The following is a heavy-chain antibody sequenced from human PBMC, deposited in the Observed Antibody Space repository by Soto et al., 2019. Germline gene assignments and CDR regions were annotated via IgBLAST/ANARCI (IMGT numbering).Heavy chain of an antibody. CDR2: ISAYNGNT. Sequence: ASVKVSCKASGYTFTSYGISWVRQAPGQGLEWMGWISAYNGNTNYAQKLQGRVTMTTDTSTSTAYMELRSLRSDDTAVYYCARFKHDPYYYYYSMDVWGQGTTVTVSS. CDR1: GYTFTSYG. V-gene: IGHV1-18*01. CDR3: ARFKHDPYYYYYSMDV. J-gene: IGHJ6*02.